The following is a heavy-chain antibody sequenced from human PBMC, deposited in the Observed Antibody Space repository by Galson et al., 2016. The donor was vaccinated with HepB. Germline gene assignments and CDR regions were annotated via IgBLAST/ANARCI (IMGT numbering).Heavy chain of an antibody. CDR2: ISAYYGNT. CDR1: GYTFTSYG. V-gene: IGHV1-18*01. D-gene: IGHD2-21*01. CDR3: ARIIANYYYYYLAV. Sequence: SVKVSCKASGYTFTSYGTSWVRQAPGQGLEWMGWISAYYGNTNYAQKLQGRVTMTTDTSTSTAYMELRSLRSDDTAVYYCARIIANYYYYYLAVWGKGTTVTVSS. J-gene: IGHJ6*03.